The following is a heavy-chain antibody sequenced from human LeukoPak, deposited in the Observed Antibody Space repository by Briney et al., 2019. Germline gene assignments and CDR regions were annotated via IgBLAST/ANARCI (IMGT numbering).Heavy chain of an antibody. V-gene: IGHV3-23*01. CDR1: GFTFSSYA. CDR2: ISGSGGST. J-gene: IGHJ3*02. Sequence: GGSLRLSYAASGFTFSSYAMSWVRQAPGKGLEWVSAISGSGGSTYYADSVKGRFTISRDNSKNTLYLQMNSLRAEDTAVYYCAKGLDSGGSYDDAFDIWGQGTMVTVSS. D-gene: IGHD2-15*01. CDR3: AKGLDSGGSYDDAFDI.